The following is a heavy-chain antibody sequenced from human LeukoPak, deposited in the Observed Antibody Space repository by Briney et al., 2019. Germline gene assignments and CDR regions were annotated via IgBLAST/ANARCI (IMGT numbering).Heavy chain of an antibody. Sequence: SETLSLTCTVSGGSISNYYWSWIRQPAGKGLEWIGRIQISGNTNYNPSLKSRATMSVDTSKNQFSLKLTSVTAADTAVYYCASGGVAGRWPLDYWGQGTLVTVSS. V-gene: IGHV4-4*07. CDR3: ASGGVAGRWPLDY. CDR1: GGSISNYY. J-gene: IGHJ4*02. CDR2: IQISGNT. D-gene: IGHD6-19*01.